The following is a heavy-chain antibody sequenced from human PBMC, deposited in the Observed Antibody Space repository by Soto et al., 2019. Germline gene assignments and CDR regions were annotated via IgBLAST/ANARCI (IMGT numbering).Heavy chain of an antibody. Sequence: SLKVSCKASGFAFSNSAVQWVGQARGQRLEWMGWSVIGDGNTNYAKELQGRLNLTRDVSTTTAYMELRGLRPQDTGVYYCAAELYSGGRSCSFDIRG. CDR2: SVIGDGNT. J-gene: IGHJ3*02. V-gene: IGHV1-58*01. CDR3: AAELYSGGRSCSFDI. CDR1: GFAFSNSA. D-gene: IGHD1-26*01.